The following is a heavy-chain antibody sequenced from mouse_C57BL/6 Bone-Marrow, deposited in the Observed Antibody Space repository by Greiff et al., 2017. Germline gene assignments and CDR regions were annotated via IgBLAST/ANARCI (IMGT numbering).Heavy chain of an antibody. CDR1: GYTFTSYG. CDR2: IYPRSGNT. J-gene: IGHJ2*01. D-gene: IGHD1-1*01. CDR3: AREGITTVVAKGY. Sequence: QVQLQQSGAELARPGASVKLSCKASGYTFTSYGISWVKQRTGQGLEWIGEIYPRSGNTYYNEKFKGKATLTADKSSSNAYMELRSLTSEDSAVYFCAREGITTVVAKGYWGQGTTLTVSS. V-gene: IGHV1-81*01.